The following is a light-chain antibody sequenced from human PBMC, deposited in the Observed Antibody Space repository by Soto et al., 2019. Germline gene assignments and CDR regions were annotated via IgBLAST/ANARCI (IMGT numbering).Light chain of an antibody. CDR2: EVT. Sequence: QSALTQPPSASGSPGQSVTISCTGTSSDVGGYDYVSWYQQHPGKAPKLMIYEVTKRPSGVPDRFSGSKSGNTASLTVSGLQAEDEADYYCAAWDDSLNAVLFGGGTKLTVL. CDR3: AAWDDSLNAVL. V-gene: IGLV2-8*01. CDR1: SSDVGGYDY. J-gene: IGLJ2*01.